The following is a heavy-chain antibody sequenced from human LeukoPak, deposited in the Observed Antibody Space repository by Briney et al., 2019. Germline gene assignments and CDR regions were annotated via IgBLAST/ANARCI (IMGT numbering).Heavy chain of an antibody. V-gene: IGHV4-39*07. Sequence: SETLSLTCTVSGGSISSSSYYWGWIRQPPGKGLEWIGSIYYSGSTYYNPSLKSRVTISVDTSKNQFSLKLSSVTAADTAVYYCARQVYGEVGAPTFDYWGQGTLVTVSS. CDR1: GGSISSSSYY. CDR3: ARQVYGEVGAPTFDY. CDR2: IYYSGST. D-gene: IGHD1-26*01. J-gene: IGHJ4*02.